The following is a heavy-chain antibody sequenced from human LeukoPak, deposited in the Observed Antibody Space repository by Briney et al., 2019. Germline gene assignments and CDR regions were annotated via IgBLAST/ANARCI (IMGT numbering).Heavy chain of an antibody. CDR1: GGSTSSNTYY. CDR2: IYYRGDT. J-gene: IGHJ5*02. CDR3: ARVPWGITMVRGVTNWFDP. D-gene: IGHD3-10*01. V-gene: IGHV4-39*07. Sequence: PSETLSLTCTVSGGSTSSNTYYWSWIRQPPGKGLEWIGSIYYRGDTYYNPSLKSRVTISVDTSKNQFSLKLSSVTAADTAVYYCARVPWGITMVRGVTNWFDPWGQGTLVTVSS.